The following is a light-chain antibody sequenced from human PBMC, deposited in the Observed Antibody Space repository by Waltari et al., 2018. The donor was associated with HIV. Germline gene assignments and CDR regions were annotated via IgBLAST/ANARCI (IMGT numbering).Light chain of an antibody. CDR1: QSVLYSSNNHHC. CDR3: QQYYSAPWT. CDR2: WAA. J-gene: IGKJ1*01. Sequence: DIVMTQSPDSLAVSLGERATINCKSSQSVLYSSNNHHCLAWYQQKPGQPPRLLSYWAATREAGVPARFGGSGSGTDFPLTLSSLQAGDVAVYYCQQYYSAPWTFGQGTKVEIK. V-gene: IGKV4-1*01.